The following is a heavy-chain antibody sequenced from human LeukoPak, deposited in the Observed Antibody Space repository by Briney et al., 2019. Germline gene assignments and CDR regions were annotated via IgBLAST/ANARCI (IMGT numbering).Heavy chain of an antibody. CDR3: ARTPRRERRIVGTRGYYFDY. V-gene: IGHV1-8*01. CDR2: MNPNSGNT. CDR1: GYTFTSYD. D-gene: IGHD1-26*01. Sequence: AAVKVSCKASGYTFTSYDINWVRQDTGQGLEWMGWMNPNSGNTGYAQKFQGRVTMTRNTSISTAYMELSSLRSEDAAVYYCARTPRRERRIVGTRGYYFDYWGQGTLVTVSS. J-gene: IGHJ4*02.